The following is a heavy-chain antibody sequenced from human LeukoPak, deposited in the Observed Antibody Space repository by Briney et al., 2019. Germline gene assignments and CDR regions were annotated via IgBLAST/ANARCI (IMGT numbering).Heavy chain of an antibody. Sequence: PGRSLRLSCAASGFTFSSYGMHWVRQAPGKGLEWVAVISYDGSNKYYADSVKGRFTISRDNSKNTLYLQMNSLRAEDTAVYYCVKSSGGIVGATDIWGQGTLVTVSS. D-gene: IGHD1-26*01. CDR3: VKSSGGIVGATDI. J-gene: IGHJ4*02. CDR1: GFTFSSYG. V-gene: IGHV3-30*18. CDR2: ISYDGSNK.